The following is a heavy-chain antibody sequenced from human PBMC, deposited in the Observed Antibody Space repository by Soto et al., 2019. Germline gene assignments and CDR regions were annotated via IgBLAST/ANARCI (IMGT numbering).Heavy chain of an antibody. J-gene: IGHJ4*02. CDR3: ARGIAARESFDY. CDR2: IYYSGST. D-gene: IGHD6-6*01. Sequence: ASETLSLTCTVSDGSISSGGYYWSWIRQHPGKGLEWIGYIYYSGSTYYNPSLKSRVTISVDTSKNQFSLKLSSVTAADTAVYYCARGIAARESFDYWGQGTLVTVS. V-gene: IGHV4-31*03. CDR1: DGSISSGGYY.